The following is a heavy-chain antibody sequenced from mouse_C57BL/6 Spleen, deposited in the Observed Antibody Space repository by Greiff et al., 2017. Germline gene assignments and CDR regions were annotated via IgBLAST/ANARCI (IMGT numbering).Heavy chain of an antibody. J-gene: IGHJ1*03. Sequence: EVKLMESGGGLVKPGGSLQLSCAASGFTFSDYGMHWVRQAPEKGLEWVAYISSGSSTIYYADTVKGRFTISRDNAKNTLFLQMTSLRSEDTAMYYCARGGYGSSYLWYFDVWGTGTTVTVSS. CDR3: ARGGYGSSYLWYFDV. D-gene: IGHD1-1*01. CDR1: GFTFSDYG. V-gene: IGHV5-17*01. CDR2: ISSGSSTI.